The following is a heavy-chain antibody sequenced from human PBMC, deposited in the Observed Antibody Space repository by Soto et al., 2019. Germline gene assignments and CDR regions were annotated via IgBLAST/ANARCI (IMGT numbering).Heavy chain of an antibody. J-gene: IGHJ5*02. CDR1: GFIFSGSA. CDR2: IRSKANSYAT. D-gene: IGHD1-26*01. CDR3: SRDGVGPTMDLDH. Sequence: EVQLVESGGGLVQPGGSLKLSCAASGFIFSGSAIHWVRQASGKGLEWVGRIRSKANSYATAYAPSVNGRFTISRDDSKTTAYLQMNSLKSEDTAVYYCSRDGVGPTMDLDHWGQGTLVTVSS. V-gene: IGHV3-73*01.